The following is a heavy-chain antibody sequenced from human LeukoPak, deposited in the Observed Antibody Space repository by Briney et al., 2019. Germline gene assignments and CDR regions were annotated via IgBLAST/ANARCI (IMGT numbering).Heavy chain of an antibody. V-gene: IGHV5-51*01. CDR3: ARRGYYYDSSGYPPYFDY. J-gene: IGHJ4*02. D-gene: IGHD3-22*01. CDR1: GYSFTSYW. CDR2: IYPGDSDT. Sequence: GESLKISCKGSGYSFTSYWIGWVRQMPGKGLEWMGIIYPGDSDTRYSPSFQGQVTISADKSISTAYLQWSSLKASDTAMYYCARRGYYYDSSGYPPYFDYWGQGTLVTVPS.